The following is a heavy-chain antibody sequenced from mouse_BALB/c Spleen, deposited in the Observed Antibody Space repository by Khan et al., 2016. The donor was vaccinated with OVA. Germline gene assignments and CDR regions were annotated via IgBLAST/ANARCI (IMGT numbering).Heavy chain of an antibody. CDR3: VKGDDYDGTY. CDR2: INTYTGET. CDR1: GYTFTNYG. J-gene: IGHJ3*01. D-gene: IGHD2-4*01. Sequence: QVQLQQSGPELKKPGEIVKISCKASGYTFTNYGVNWVKQAPGKGLKWMGWINTYTGETTYADDFKGRFAFSLETSASTAYLQINSLRNEDTATYFCVKGDDYDGTYWGQGTLVTVSA. V-gene: IGHV9-3-1*01.